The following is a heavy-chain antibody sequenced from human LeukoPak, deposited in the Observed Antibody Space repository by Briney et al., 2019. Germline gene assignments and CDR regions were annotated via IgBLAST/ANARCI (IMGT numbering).Heavy chain of an antibody. CDR3: AKESGFYSSSPPDY. CDR2: IKQDGSEK. V-gene: IGHV3-7*03. D-gene: IGHD6-13*01. CDR1: GFTFSSYW. Sequence: GGSLRLSCAASGFTFSSYWMSWVRQAPGKGLEWVANIKQDGSEKYYVDSVKGRFTISRDNAKNSLYLQMNSLRADDTAIYYCAKESGFYSSSPPDYWGQGTLVTVSS. J-gene: IGHJ4*02.